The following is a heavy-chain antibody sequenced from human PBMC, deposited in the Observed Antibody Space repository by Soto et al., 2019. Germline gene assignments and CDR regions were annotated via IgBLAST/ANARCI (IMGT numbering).Heavy chain of an antibody. CDR3: AKSTFSGFGVVPPFDS. CDR1: GFTFRTYD. CDR2: ISGSGVST. J-gene: IGHJ4*02. D-gene: IGHD2-21*01. V-gene: IGHV3-23*01. Sequence: GGSLRFSCAASGFTFRTYDVSWVRQAPGKGLEWVSGISGSGVSTYYADSVKGRFTISRDNTRDTLYLQMNSLRAEDTAVYYCAKSTFSGFGVVPPFDSWGQGTLVTVSS.